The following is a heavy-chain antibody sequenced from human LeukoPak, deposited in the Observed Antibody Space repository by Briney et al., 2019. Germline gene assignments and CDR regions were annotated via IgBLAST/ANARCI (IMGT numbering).Heavy chain of an antibody. CDR3: ARMSNYYDSSGYYQSLDY. V-gene: IGHV4-4*07. CDR2: IYASGGT. J-gene: IGHJ4*02. Sequence: SETLSLTCTVSGGSISNYYWSWIRQPAGKGLEWIGRIYASGGTNYNPSLQSRVTISVDRSKNQFSLKLSSVTAADTAVYYCARMSNYYDSSGYYQSLDYWGQGTLVTVSS. D-gene: IGHD3-22*01. CDR1: GGSISNYY.